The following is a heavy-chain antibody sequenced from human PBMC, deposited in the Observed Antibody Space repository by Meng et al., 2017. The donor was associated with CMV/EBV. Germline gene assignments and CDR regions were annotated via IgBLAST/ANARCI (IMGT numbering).Heavy chain of an antibody. CDR1: GFTFSSYA. D-gene: IGHD4-17*01. J-gene: IGHJ4*02. CDR3: ARDLVGGAVTTVDY. Sequence: GGSLRLSCAASGFTFSSYAMHWVRQAPGKGLEWVAVISYDGSNKYYADSVKGRFTISRDNSKNTLYLRMNSLRAEDTAVYYCARDLVGGAVTTVDYWGQGTLVTVSS. V-gene: IGHV3-30*04. CDR2: ISYDGSNK.